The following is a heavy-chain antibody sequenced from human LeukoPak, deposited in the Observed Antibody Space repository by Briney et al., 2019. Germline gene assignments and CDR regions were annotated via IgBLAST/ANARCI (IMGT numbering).Heavy chain of an antibody. V-gene: IGHV3-30*02. CDR2: IRYDGSNK. D-gene: IGHD2-15*01. CDR1: GLTFSSYG. CDR3: AKDRAPFVVAATYFDY. Sequence: GGSLRLSCAASGLTFSSYGMHWVRQAPGKGLEWVAFIRYDGSNKYYADSVKGRFTISRDNSKNTLYLQMNSLRAEDTAVYYCAKDRAPFVVAATYFDYWGQGTLVTVSS. J-gene: IGHJ4*02.